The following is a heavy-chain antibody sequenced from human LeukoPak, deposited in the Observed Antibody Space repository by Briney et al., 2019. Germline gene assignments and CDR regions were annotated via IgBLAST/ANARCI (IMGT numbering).Heavy chain of an antibody. CDR3: ASSRRAARGYSYGSTMYYFDY. Sequence: RASVKVSCKASGGTFSSYAISWVRQAPGQGLEWMGGIIPIFGTANYAQKFQGRVTITADESTSTAYMELSSLRSEDTAVYYCASSRRAARGYSYGSTMYYFDYWGQGTLVTVSS. CDR1: GGTFSSYA. V-gene: IGHV1-69*13. D-gene: IGHD5-18*01. CDR2: IIPIFGTA. J-gene: IGHJ4*02.